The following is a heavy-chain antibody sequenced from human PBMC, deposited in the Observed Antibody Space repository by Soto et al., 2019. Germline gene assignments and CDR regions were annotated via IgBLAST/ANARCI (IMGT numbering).Heavy chain of an antibody. D-gene: IGHD1-26*01. CDR1: GGSISSGGYY. J-gene: IGHJ4*02. Sequence: LSLTCTVSGGSISSGGYYWSWIRQHPGKGLEWIGFIYYTGSSFYNPSLKSRFTISVDTSKNQFSLTLSSVTAADTAVYYCARSIVGGNSRQGLGYWGQGTLVTVSS. CDR3: ARSIVGGNSRQGLGY. V-gene: IGHV4-31*03. CDR2: IYYTGSS.